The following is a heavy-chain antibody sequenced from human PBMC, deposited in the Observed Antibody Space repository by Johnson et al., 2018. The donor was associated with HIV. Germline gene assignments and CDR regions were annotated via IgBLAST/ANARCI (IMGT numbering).Heavy chain of an antibody. CDR3: AKDGPVLRYFDWSDAFDI. V-gene: IGHV3-30*02. Sequence: QVQLVESGGGVVQPGGSLRLSCAASGFTFSSYGMHWVRQAPGKGLEWVAFIRYDGSNKYDADTVKGRFTISRDNSKNTLYLQMHSLRAEDTAVYYCAKDGPVLRYFDWSDAFDIWGQGTMVTVSS. J-gene: IGHJ3*02. CDR2: IRYDGSNK. D-gene: IGHD3-9*01. CDR1: GFTFSSYG.